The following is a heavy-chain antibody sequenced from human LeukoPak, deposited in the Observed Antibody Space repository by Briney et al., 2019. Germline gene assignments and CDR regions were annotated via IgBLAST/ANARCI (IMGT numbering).Heavy chain of an antibody. CDR2: MNPTSGHA. J-gene: IGHJ4*02. D-gene: IGHD3-10*01. V-gene: IGHV1-8*01. CDR1: GYTFTSYD. CDR3: ARSPVGVRKKHDF. Sequence: ASVKVSCKASGYTFTSYDINWVRQATGQGLEWMGWMNPTSGHAGYAQSFQGRVTMTRDTSITTAYMELNSLTSDDTAGYYFARSPVGVRKKHDFWGQGTLVIVSS.